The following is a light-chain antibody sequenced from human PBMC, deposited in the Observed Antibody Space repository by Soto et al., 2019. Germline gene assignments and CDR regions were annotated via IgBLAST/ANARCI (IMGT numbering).Light chain of an antibody. CDR3: QQSSSTLFT. V-gene: IGKV1-39*01. CDR1: QTIIRY. CDR2: AAS. J-gene: IGKJ3*01. Sequence: DIQMTQSPSSLSAYVGDRVTSTCRASQTIIRYLNWYQQKQGRAPKLLISAASRLKSGVPSRFRGSGAGTDCTLTICSLTPEDFATYYCQQSSSTLFTFGPGTKVEIK.